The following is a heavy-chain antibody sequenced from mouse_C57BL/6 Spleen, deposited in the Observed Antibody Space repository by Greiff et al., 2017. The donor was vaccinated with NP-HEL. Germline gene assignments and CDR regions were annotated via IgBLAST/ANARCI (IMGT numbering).Heavy chain of an antibody. CDR2: INPYNGGT. D-gene: IGHD2-1*01. CDR1: GYTFTDYY. Sequence: EVQLQQSGPVLVKPGASVKMSCKASGYTFTDYYMNWVKQSHGKSLEWIGVINPYNGGTSYNQKFKGKATLTVDKSSSTAYMELNSLTSEDSAVYYCARTPYGNYDYFDYWGQGTTLTVSS. CDR3: ARTPYGNYDYFDY. V-gene: IGHV1-19*01. J-gene: IGHJ2*01.